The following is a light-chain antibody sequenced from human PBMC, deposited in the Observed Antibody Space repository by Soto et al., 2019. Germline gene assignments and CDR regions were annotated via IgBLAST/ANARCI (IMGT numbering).Light chain of an antibody. J-gene: IGKJ1*01. CDR2: AAS. CDR1: QIISSY. V-gene: IGKV1-39*01. Sequence: DSELTRSPSSLAASGVDRFTIPCLASQIISSYLNWYQQKPGKSPKLLIYAASSLQSGVPSRFSGSGSGTDFTLTISSLQPEDFATYYCQQSYSTPRTFGQGTKVDIK. CDR3: QQSYSTPRT.